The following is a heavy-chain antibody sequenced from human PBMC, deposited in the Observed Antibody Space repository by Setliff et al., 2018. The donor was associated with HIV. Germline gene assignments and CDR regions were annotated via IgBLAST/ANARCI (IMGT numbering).Heavy chain of an antibody. CDR3: TRDQGRYVYIIDF. D-gene: IGHD3-16*01. V-gene: IGHV3-15*01. Sequence: GGSLRLSCAASGFTFSKAWMSWVRQAPGKGLEWVGRIKSKTDGVTTDYAAPVKGRFTISRDDSKNTVYVQMNSLKTEDTAVYYCTRDQGRYVYIIDFWGQGTQVTVSS. CDR2: IKSKTDGVTT. J-gene: IGHJ4*02. CDR1: GFTFSKAW.